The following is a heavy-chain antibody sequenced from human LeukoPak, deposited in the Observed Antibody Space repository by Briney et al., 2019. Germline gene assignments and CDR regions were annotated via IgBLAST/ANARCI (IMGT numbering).Heavy chain of an antibody. D-gene: IGHD6-13*01. CDR2: IYYSGST. V-gene: IGHV4-59*12. J-gene: IGHJ4*02. CDR1: GGSISSYY. CDR3: ARGGSWYDY. Sequence: SETLSLTCTVSGGSISSYYWSWIRQPPGKGLEWIGYIYYSGSTNYNPSLKSRVTISVDTSKNQFSLKLSSVTAADTAVYYCARGGSWYDYWGQGTLVTVSS.